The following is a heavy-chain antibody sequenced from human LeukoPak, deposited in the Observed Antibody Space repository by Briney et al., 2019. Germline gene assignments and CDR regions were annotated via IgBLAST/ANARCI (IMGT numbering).Heavy chain of an antibody. J-gene: IGHJ5*02. CDR1: EFTFRSNA. D-gene: IGHD3-10*01. Sequence: GGSLRLSCTASEFTFRSNAMSWVRQAPGKGLEWVSAISGSGGSTYYADSVKGRFTISRDNSKNTLYLQMNSLRAEDTAVYYCAKVEGRLLWFGEFKSGWFDPWGQGTLVTVSS. V-gene: IGHV3-23*01. CDR2: ISGSGGST. CDR3: AKVEGRLLWFGEFKSGWFDP.